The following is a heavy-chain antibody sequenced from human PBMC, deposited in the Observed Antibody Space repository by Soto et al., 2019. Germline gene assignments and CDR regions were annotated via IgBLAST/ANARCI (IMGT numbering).Heavy chain of an antibody. CDR1: GASISGFY. CDR2: IYASGST. V-gene: IGHV4-4*07. D-gene: IGHD2-15*01. J-gene: IGHJ5*02. Sequence: PSETLSLTCTVSGASISGFYWSWIRKSAGKGLEWIGRIYASGSTNYNPSLKGRVSMSVDTSKKQFSLKMISVTAADTAMYYCARSAIPRGGWFRPWGQGVLVTVSS. CDR3: ARSAIPRGGWFRP.